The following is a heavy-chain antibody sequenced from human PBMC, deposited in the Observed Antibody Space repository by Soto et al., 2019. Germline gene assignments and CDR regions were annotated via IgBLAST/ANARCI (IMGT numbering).Heavy chain of an antibody. Sequence: QVQLVESGGGVVQPGRSLRLSCAASGFTFSSYGMHWVRQAPGKGLEWVAVIWYDGSNKYYADSVKGRFTISRDNSKNTLDLQMNSLRAEDTAVYYCAGVGSGWYYYYGMDACGQGTTVTVSS. CDR3: AGVGSGWYYYYGMDA. CDR1: GFTFSSYG. CDR2: IWYDGSNK. J-gene: IGHJ6*02. V-gene: IGHV3-33*01. D-gene: IGHD6-19*01.